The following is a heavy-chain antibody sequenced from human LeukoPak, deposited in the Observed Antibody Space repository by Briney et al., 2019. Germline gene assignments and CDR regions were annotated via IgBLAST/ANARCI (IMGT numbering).Heavy chain of an antibody. CDR3: ARDIWFGELLSSYYFDY. Sequence: ASVKVSCKASGYTFTSYGISWVRQAPGQGLEWMGWISAYNGNTNYAQKPQGRVTMTTDTSTSTAYMELRSLRSDDTAVYYCARDIWFGELLSSYYFDYWGQGTLVTVSS. CDR1: GYTFTSYG. J-gene: IGHJ4*02. V-gene: IGHV1-18*01. D-gene: IGHD3-10*01. CDR2: ISAYNGNT.